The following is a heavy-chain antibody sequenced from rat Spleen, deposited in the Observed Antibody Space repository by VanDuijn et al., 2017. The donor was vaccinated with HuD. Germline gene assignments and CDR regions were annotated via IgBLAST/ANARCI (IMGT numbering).Heavy chain of an antibody. V-gene: IGHV2-47*01. CDR1: GLSLTSNS. CDR2: MWNDGDT. CDR3: ARVGYSSYIRYFDY. Sequence: QVQLKESGPGLVQPSQTLSLTCTVSGLSLTSNSISWIRQPPGKGLEWMGMMWNDGDTSYDSALKSRLSIKRDTSKSQVFLKMNSLQSEDLATYYCARVGYSSYIRYFDYWGQGVMVTVSS. J-gene: IGHJ2*01. D-gene: IGHD1-2*01.